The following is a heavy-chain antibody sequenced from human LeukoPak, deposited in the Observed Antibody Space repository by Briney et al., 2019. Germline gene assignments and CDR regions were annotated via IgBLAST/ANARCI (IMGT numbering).Heavy chain of an antibody. CDR1: GYSFSSYW. CDR3: ARRDRYSWYSFDY. V-gene: IGHV5-10-1*01. J-gene: IGHJ4*02. D-gene: IGHD6-13*01. CDR2: IDPSDSYT. Sequence: GESLKISCKGSGYSFSSYWISWVRQMPGKGLEWMGRIDPSDSYTNYSPSFQGHVTISVDKSISTAYLQWSSLKASDTAMYYCARRDRYSWYSFDYWGQGTLVTVSS.